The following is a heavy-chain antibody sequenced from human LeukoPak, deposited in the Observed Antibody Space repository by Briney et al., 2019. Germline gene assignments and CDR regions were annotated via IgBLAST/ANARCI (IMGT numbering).Heavy chain of an antibody. D-gene: IGHD3-3*01. CDR2: INPSGGST. Sequence: EASVKVSCKASGYTFTSYYMHWVRQAPGQGLEWMGIINPSGGSTSYAQKFQGRVTITADESTSTAYMEVSSLRSEDTAVYYCARHGPTALRFLEWLLPFDYWGQGTLVTVSS. V-gene: IGHV1-46*01. CDR1: GYTFTSYY. J-gene: IGHJ4*02. CDR3: ARHGPTALRFLEWLLPFDY.